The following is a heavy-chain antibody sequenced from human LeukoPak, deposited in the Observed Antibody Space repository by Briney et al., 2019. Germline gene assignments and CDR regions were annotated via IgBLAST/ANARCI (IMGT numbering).Heavy chain of an antibody. J-gene: IGHJ5*02. CDR3: ARGPEILTGYYPPEGYWFDP. D-gene: IGHD3-9*01. CDR2: IYYSGST. Sequence: SETLSLTCTVSGGSISSGGYYWSWIRQHPGKGLEWIGYIYYSGSTYYNPSLKSRVTISVDTSKNQISLKLSSVTAADTAVYYCARGPEILTGYYPPEGYWFDPWGQGTLVTVSS. V-gene: IGHV4-31*03. CDR1: GGSISSGGYY.